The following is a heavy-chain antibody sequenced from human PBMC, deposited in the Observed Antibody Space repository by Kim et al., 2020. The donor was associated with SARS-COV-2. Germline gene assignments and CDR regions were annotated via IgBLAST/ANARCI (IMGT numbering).Heavy chain of an antibody. Sequence: GGSLRLSCAASGFTFSNAWMSWVRQAPGKGLEWVGRIKSKTDGGTTDYAAPVKGRFTISRDDSKNTLYLQMNSLKTEDTAVYYCTTPVLRYFDWSNGREDIWGQGTMVTVSS. CDR1: GFTFSNAW. D-gene: IGHD3-9*01. J-gene: IGHJ3*02. CDR3: TTPVLRYFDWSNGREDI. V-gene: IGHV3-15*01. CDR2: IKSKTDGGTT.